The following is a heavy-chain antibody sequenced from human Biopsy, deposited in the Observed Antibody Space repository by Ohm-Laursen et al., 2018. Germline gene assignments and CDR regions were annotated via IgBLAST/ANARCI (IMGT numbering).Heavy chain of an antibody. CDR1: GAFIRDGSGTSY. CDR2: IFYSGTT. CDR3: ARAYFYGLGTSNHHFTS. D-gene: IGHD3-10*01. Sequence: GTLSLTCSVSGAFIRDGSGTSYWSWIRQSPGKGLQWFGSIFYSGTTYENPSLTRPITISVDESKNQFHLRLRFVTATDTGVYYCARAYFYGLGTSNHHFTSWGQGTLVSVSS. V-gene: IGHV4-39*06. J-gene: IGHJ5*02.